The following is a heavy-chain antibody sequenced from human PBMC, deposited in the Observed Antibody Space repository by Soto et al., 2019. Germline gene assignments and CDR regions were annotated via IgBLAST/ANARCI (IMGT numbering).Heavy chain of an antibody. CDR1: GFTFSMYS. D-gene: IGHD2-21*02. J-gene: IGHJ6*02. CDR2: IPQEGVDG. V-gene: IGHV3-7*03. Sequence: VGSLRLSCEVSGFTFSMYSMSWVRQSPGKGLEWVAKIPQEGVDGHYADSVKGRFTISRDNGKNSLYLQLNNLRAEDTAVYYCARDHLILPAHDFFYGSDVWGRGATVTVSS. CDR3: ARDHLILPAHDFFYGSDV.